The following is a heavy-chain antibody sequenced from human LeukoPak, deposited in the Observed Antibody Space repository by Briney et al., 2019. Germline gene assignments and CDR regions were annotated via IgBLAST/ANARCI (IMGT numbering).Heavy chain of an antibody. J-gene: IGHJ4*02. CDR3: AREVELIYFDY. D-gene: IGHD1-26*01. Sequence: GGSLRLSCAASGFTSSSYWMSWVRQAPGKGLEWVANIKQDGSEKYYVDSVKGRFTISRDNAKNSLYLQMNSLRAEDAAVYYCAREVELIYFDYWGQGALVTVSS. CDR2: IKQDGSEK. CDR1: GFTSSSYW. V-gene: IGHV3-7*03.